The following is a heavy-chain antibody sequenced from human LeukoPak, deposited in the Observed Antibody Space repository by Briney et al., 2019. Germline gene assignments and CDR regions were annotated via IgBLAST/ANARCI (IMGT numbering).Heavy chain of an antibody. D-gene: IGHD1-26*01. CDR3: ARKARGLWDAFDI. J-gene: IGHJ3*02. V-gene: IGHV1-18*01. Sequence: GSSVKLSCKASGCTFSSYAISWVRQATGQGLEWMGWISGYNGNTNYAQKLQGRGTMTTDTSTSTAYMELMSLRPDDTAVYYCARKARGLWDAFDIWGQGTMVTVSS. CDR1: GCTFSSYA. CDR2: ISGYNGNT.